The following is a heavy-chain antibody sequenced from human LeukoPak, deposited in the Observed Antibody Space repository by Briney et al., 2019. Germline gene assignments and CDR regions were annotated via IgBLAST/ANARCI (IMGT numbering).Heavy chain of an antibody. CDR1: GFTFSSYA. D-gene: IGHD6-19*01. J-gene: IGHJ4*02. CDR3: AKKGGSGWGFEDY. V-gene: IGHV3-23*01. CDR2: ISGSGGST. Sequence: GGSLRLSCAASGFTFSSYAMSWVRQAPGKGLEWVSGISGSGGSTYYADPVKGRFTISRDNAKNTLDLQMNSLRAEDTAVYYCAKKGGSGWGFEDYWGQGTLVTVSS.